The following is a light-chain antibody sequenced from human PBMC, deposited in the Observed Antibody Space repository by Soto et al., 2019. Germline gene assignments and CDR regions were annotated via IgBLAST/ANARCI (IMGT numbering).Light chain of an antibody. CDR3: QQYNGYRWT. CDR2: DAS. CDR1: QSISRY. J-gene: IGKJ1*01. V-gene: IGKV1-5*01. Sequence: DIQMTQSPSSLSASVGDRVTITCRASQSISRYLNWYQQKPGKAPKLLIYDASSLESGVPSRFSGSGSGTEFTLTISSLQLDDFATYYCQQYNGYRWTFGQGTKVDIK.